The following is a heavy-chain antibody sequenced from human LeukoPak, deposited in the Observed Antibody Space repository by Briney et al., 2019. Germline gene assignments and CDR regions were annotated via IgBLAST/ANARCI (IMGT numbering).Heavy chain of an antibody. CDR3: ARDLGDDFWSGYPSAFDY. D-gene: IGHD3-3*01. V-gene: IGHV4-30-2*01. J-gene: IGHJ4*02. CDR1: GGSISSGGYY. Sequence: PSQTLSLTFTVSGGSISSGGYYWSWIRQPPGKGLEWIGYIYHSGSTYYNPSLKSRVTISVDRSKNQFSLKLSSVTAADTAVYYCARDLGDDFWSGYPSAFDYWGQGTLVTVSS. CDR2: IYHSGST.